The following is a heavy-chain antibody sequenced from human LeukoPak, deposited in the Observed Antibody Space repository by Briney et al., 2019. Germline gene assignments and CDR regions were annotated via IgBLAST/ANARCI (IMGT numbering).Heavy chain of an antibody. V-gene: IGHV4-4*07. Sequence: PSETLSLTCTVSGGSISSYYWSWIRQPAGKGLEWIGRIYTSGSTNYNPSLKSRVTMSVDTSKNQFSLKLSSVTAADTAVYYCASSKLLYFGYYMDVWGKGTTVTVS. D-gene: IGHD3-9*01. CDR1: GGSISSYY. CDR3: ASSKLLYFGYYMDV. CDR2: IYTSGST. J-gene: IGHJ6*03.